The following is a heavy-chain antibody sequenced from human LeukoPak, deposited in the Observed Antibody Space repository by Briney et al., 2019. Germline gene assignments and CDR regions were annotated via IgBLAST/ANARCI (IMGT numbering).Heavy chain of an antibody. CDR2: IKLDGSEK. V-gene: IGHV3-7*03. CDR3: ARRYFDS. J-gene: IGHJ4*02. CDR1: GFTFTNAW. Sequence: GGSLRLSCAASGFTFTNAWMSWVRQAPGKGLEWVANIKLDGSEKNYVDSVKGRFTISRDNAKNSLYLQMNSLRAEDTAVYYCARRYFDSWGQGTLVTVSS.